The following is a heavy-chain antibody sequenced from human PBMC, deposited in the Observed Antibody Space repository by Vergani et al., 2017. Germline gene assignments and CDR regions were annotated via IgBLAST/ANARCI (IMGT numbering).Heavy chain of an antibody. D-gene: IGHD5-18*01. Sequence: QVQLQQWGAGLLKPSETLSLTCAVYGGSFSGYYWSWIRQPPGKGLEWIGEINHSGSTNYNPSLKSRVTISVDTSKNQFSLKLSSVTAADTAVYYCARGDPSDTAMDPFDYWGQGTLVTVSS. V-gene: IGHV4-34*01. CDR3: ARGDPSDTAMDPFDY. J-gene: IGHJ4*02. CDR1: GGSFSGYY. CDR2: INHSGST.